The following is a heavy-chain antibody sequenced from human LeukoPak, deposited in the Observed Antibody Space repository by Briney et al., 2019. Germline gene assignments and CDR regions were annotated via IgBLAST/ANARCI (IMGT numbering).Heavy chain of an antibody. Sequence: ASGKVSCKASGYAFTGYYMHWVRQAPGQGLEWMGWINPNSGGTNYAQKFQGRVTMTRDTSISTAYMELSGLRSDDTALYYCARGGYSYGYIWGQGTLVTVSS. CDR3: ARGGYSYGYI. D-gene: IGHD5-18*01. J-gene: IGHJ4*02. V-gene: IGHV1-2*02. CDR1: GYAFTGYY. CDR2: INPNSGGT.